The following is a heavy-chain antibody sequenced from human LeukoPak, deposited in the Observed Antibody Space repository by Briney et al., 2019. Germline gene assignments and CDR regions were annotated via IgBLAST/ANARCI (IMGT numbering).Heavy chain of an antibody. Sequence: GSLRLSCAASGFTFSSYAMSWVRQPPGKGLEWIGEIYHSGSTNYNPSLKSRVTISVDKSKNQFSLKLSSVTAADAAVYYCARDLGYDGFDWAPWGQGTLVTVSS. D-gene: IGHD5-12*01. CDR2: IYHSGST. V-gene: IGHV4-4*02. CDR3: ARDLGYDGFDWAP. CDR1: GFTFSSYAM. J-gene: IGHJ5*02.